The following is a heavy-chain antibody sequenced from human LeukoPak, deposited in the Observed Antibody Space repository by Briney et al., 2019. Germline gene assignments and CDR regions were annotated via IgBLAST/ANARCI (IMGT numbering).Heavy chain of an antibody. CDR2: VDPEDGET. D-gene: IGHD3-10*01. J-gene: IGHJ5*02. CDR1: GYTFTDYY. V-gene: IGHV1-69-2*01. Sequence: ASVKVSCKVSGYTFTDYYMHWVQQAPGKGLEWMGLVDPEDGETIYAEKFQGRVTITADTSTDTAYMELSSLRSEDTAVYYCATNSLSGYYGSGSTSCDPWGQGTLVTVSS. CDR3: ATNSLSGYYGSGSTSCDP.